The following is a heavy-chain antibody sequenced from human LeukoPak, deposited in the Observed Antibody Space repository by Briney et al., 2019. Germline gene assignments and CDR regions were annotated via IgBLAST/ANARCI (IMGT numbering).Heavy chain of an antibody. CDR3: ARDLQQLVPGTINWFDP. Sequence: ASVKVSCKASGYAFNNYYMYWVRQAPGQGLEWMGMINPSGGGTSYAQKFQGRVTITADESTSTAYMELSSLRSEDTAVYYCARDLQQLVPGTINWFDPWGQGTLVTVSS. J-gene: IGHJ5*02. CDR1: GYAFNNYY. V-gene: IGHV1-46*02. D-gene: IGHD6-13*01. CDR2: INPSGGGT.